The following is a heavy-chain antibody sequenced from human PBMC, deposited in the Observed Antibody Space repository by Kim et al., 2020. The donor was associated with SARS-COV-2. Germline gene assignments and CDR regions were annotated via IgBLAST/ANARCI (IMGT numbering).Heavy chain of an antibody. Sequence: GGSLRLSCAASGFTFSDYYMSWIRQAPGKGLEWVSYISSSGSTIYYADSVKGRFTISRDNAKNSLYLQMNSLRAEDTAVYYCAREAYDYIWGSYRSMPEGSYYGIDVWGQGTTVTVSS. CDR2: ISSSGSTI. V-gene: IGHV3-11*01. CDR1: GFTFSDYY. CDR3: AREAYDYIWGSYRSMPEGSYYGIDV. J-gene: IGHJ6*02. D-gene: IGHD3-16*02.